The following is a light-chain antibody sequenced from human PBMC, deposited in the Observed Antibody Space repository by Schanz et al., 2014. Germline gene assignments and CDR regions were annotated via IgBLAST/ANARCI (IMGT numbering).Light chain of an antibody. CDR1: QSVSSNY. Sequence: EIVLTQSPGTLSLSPGERATLSCRASQSVSSNYLAWYQQKPGQAPRLLISGASSRATGIPDRFRGSGSGTDFTLSISRLEPEDFAVYYCQQYARSPKTFGQGTKLEIK. CDR2: GAS. V-gene: IGKV3-20*01. CDR3: QQYARSPKT. J-gene: IGKJ2*01.